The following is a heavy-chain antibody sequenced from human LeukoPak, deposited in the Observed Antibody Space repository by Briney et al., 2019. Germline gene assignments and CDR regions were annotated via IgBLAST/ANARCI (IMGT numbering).Heavy chain of an antibody. CDR2: INHSGST. CDR3: ARGPTVVTPSHFDY. V-gene: IGHV4-34*01. CDR1: GGSFSGYY. J-gene: IGHJ4*02. Sequence: SETLSLTCAVYGGSFSGYYWSWICQPPGKGLEWIGEINHSGSTNYNPSLKSRVTISVDTSKNQFSLKLSSVTAADTAVYYCARGPTVVTPSHFDYWGQGTLVTVSS. D-gene: IGHD4-23*01.